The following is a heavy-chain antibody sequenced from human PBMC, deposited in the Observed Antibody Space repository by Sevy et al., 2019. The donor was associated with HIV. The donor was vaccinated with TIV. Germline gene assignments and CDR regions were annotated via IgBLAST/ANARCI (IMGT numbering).Heavy chain of an antibody. D-gene: IGHD3-22*01. Sequence: ASVKVSCKVSGYTLNEFSMHWVRQAPGKGLEWMTTFDPEDGDPEDGKTIYAQKILGRVTGTEETSTDTAYMELSSLRSEDTAVYYCATTKDYYDSSGYPFDYWGQGTLVTVSS. J-gene: IGHJ4*02. CDR2: FDPEDGDPEDGKT. CDR1: GYTLNEFS. CDR3: ATTKDYYDSSGYPFDY. V-gene: IGHV1-24*01.